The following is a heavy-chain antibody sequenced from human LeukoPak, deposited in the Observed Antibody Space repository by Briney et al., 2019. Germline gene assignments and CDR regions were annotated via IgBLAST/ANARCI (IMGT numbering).Heavy chain of an antibody. D-gene: IGHD5-24*01. CDR2: INPNSGGT. CDR1: GYTFTGYY. J-gene: IGHJ6*02. V-gene: IGHV1-2*04. Sequence: ASVKVSCKASGYTFTGYYMHWVRQAPGQGLEWMGWINPNSGGTNYAQKFQGWVTMTRDTSISTAYMELSRLRSDDTAVYYCARDQVEMATTALYYHYGMDVWGQGTTVTVSS. CDR3: ARDQVEMATTALYYHYGMDV.